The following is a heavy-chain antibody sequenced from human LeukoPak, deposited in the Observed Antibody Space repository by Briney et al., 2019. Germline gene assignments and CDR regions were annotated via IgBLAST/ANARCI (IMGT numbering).Heavy chain of an antibody. Sequence: ASVKVSCTASGYTFTGYYMHWVRQAPGPGLEGMGWINPNSCGTNYAQKFQGRVTMTRDTSISTAYMELSRLRSDDTAVYYCARDGVHSSSWFNFDYWGQGTLVTVSS. CDR2: INPNSCGT. J-gene: IGHJ4*02. D-gene: IGHD6-13*01. CDR3: ARDGVHSSSWFNFDY. V-gene: IGHV1-2*02. CDR1: GYTFTGYY.